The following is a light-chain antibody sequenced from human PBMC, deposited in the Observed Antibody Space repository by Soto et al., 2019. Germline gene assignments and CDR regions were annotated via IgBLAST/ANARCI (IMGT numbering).Light chain of an antibody. V-gene: IGLV2-23*01. CDR2: EAT. Sequence: QSALTQPASVSGSPGQSITISCTGTSSDVGSYNLVSWYQQRPGKAPKLMIYEATKRPSGIYNRLSGSKSGNTASLTISGLQAEDEADYYCRSYATTRTIFGGGTKLTVL. J-gene: IGLJ2*01. CDR3: RSYATTRTI. CDR1: SSDVGSYNL.